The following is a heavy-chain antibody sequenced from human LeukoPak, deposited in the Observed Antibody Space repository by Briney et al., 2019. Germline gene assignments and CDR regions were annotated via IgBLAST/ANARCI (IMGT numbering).Heavy chain of an antibody. CDR3: ARGATFNYDFWSGYYIPNWFDP. Sequence: GASVKVSCKASGYTFTSYDINWVRQATGQGLEWMGWMNTNSGNTGYAQKFQGRVTITRNTSISTAYMELSSLRSEDTAVYYCARGATFNYDFWSGYYIPNWFDPWGQGTLVTVSS. CDR2: MNTNSGNT. J-gene: IGHJ5*02. CDR1: GYTFTSYD. D-gene: IGHD3-3*01. V-gene: IGHV1-8*03.